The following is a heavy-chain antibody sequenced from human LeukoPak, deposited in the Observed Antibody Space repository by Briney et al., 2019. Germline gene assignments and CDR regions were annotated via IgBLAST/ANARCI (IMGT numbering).Heavy chain of an antibody. J-gene: IGHJ4*02. CDR2: IRSGGGTT. D-gene: IGHD3-10*01. Sequence: GGSLRLSCAATGFTFSSNSMSWVRQAPGKGLEWTAVIRSGGGTTYYADSVRGRFTLSRDDSKNTLYLQMNGLRAEDTAIYFCARVTSGYWGQGTLVTVSS. CDR1: GFTFSSNS. CDR3: ARVTSGY. V-gene: IGHV3-23*01.